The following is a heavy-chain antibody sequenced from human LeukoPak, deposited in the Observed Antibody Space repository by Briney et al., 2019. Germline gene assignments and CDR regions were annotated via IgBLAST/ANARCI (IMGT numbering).Heavy chain of an antibody. V-gene: IGHV4-39*01. CDR3: AQSLGSGNWIGNWFDP. CDR2: IYYTGRT. Sequence: SETLSLTCTVSGGSISSSSHSWGWIRQPPGKGLEWAGTIYYTGRTYYNPSLESRLTISVDTSKNQFSLKLTSVTAADTAIYYCAQSLGSGNWIGNWFDPWGQGTLVTVSS. J-gene: IGHJ5*02. CDR1: GGSISSSSHS. D-gene: IGHD1-1*01.